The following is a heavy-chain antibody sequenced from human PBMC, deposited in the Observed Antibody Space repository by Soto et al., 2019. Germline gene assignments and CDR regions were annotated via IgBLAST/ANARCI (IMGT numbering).Heavy chain of an antibody. CDR2: INPSGGST. D-gene: IGHD3-10*01. J-gene: IGHJ3*02. CDR1: GYTFTIYY. CDR3: ARGSGYDAFDI. Sequence: GASVKVSCKASGYTFTIYYMHCVLQAPGQGLEWMGIINPSGGSTSYAQKFQGRVTMTRDTSTSTVYMELSSLRSEDTAVYYCARGSGYDAFDIWGQGTMVTVSS. V-gene: IGHV1-46*01.